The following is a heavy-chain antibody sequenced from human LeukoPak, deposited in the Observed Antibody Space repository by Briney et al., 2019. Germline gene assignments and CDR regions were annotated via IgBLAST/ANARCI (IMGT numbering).Heavy chain of an antibody. Sequence: GGSLRLSCAASGFTVSSNYMSWVRQAPGKGLEWVANINQDGSEKHYVDSVKGRFSISRDNAKNSLYLQMNSLRAEDMALYYCAKGLTGSMAAGTVYWGQGTLVVVSS. CDR1: GFTVSSNY. J-gene: IGHJ4*02. CDR3: AKGLTGSMAAGTVY. D-gene: IGHD6-13*01. V-gene: IGHV3-7*03. CDR2: INQDGSEK.